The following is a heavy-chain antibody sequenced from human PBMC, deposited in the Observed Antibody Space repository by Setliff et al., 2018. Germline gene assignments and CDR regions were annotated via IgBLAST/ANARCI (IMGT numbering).Heavy chain of an antibody. V-gene: IGHV4-39*07. CDR1: GGSISSSSYY. CDR2: IYYSGST. CDR3: ARGEGGSYLGAYYYYYMDV. J-gene: IGHJ6*03. D-gene: IGHD1-26*01. Sequence: TSETLSLTCTVSGGSISSSSYYWGWIRQPPGKGLEWVGSIYYSGSTYYNPSLKSRVTISVDTSKNQFSLKLSSVTAADTAVYYCARGEGGSYLGAYYYYYMDVWGKGTTVTVSS.